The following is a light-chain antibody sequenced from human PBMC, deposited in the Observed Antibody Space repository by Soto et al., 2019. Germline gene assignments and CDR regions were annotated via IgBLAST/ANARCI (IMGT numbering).Light chain of an antibody. V-gene: IGKV3-20*01. CDR1: QSASNNY. J-gene: IGKJ1*01. CDR2: GAS. Sequence: ENVLTQCAGNLSLSPGERGSLXWRPSQSASNNYLAWYQHQPGQGPRLLIYGASNRATGIPDRFSGSGSGTDFTLTISRLEPEDFSVYYCQQHGSSGTFVQGTKVDIK. CDR3: QQHGSSGT.